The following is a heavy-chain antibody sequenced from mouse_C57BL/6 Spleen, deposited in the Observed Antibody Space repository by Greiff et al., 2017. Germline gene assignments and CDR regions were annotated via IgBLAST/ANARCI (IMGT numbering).Heavy chain of an antibody. CDR3: ARWYNWAWFAY. CDR2: INPSTGGT. D-gene: IGHD4-1*01. V-gene: IGHV1-42*01. CDR1: GYSFTGYY. Sequence: EVQLQQSGPELVKPGASVKISCKASGYSFTGYYMNWVKQSPEKSLEWIGEINPSTGGTTYNQKFKAKATLTVDKSSSTAYMQLKSLTAEYSAVYYCARWYNWAWFAYWGQGTLVTVSA. J-gene: IGHJ3*01.